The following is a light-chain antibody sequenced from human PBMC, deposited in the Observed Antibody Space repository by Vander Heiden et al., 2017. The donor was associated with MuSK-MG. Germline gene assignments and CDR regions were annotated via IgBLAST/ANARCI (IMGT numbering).Light chain of an antibody. CDR1: SSNIGSNT. CDR3: AAWDDSLNVV. J-gene: IGLJ2*01. Sequence: QSVLTQPPSASGTPGQSVTISCSGSSSNIGSNTVNWYQQLPGTAPKLLIYCNNTRPSGVPDRFSGSKSGTSASLAISGLQAEDEADYYCAAWDDSLNVVFGGGTKLTVL. V-gene: IGLV1-44*01. CDR2: CNN.